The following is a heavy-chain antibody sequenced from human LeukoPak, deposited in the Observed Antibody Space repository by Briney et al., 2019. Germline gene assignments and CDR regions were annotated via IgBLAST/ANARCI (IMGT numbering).Heavy chain of an antibody. CDR3: AKGPARGYDILTGYYYY. D-gene: IGHD3-9*01. CDR2: ISWNSGSI. CDR1: GFTFDDYA. V-gene: IGHV3-9*01. Sequence: PGGSLRLSCAASGFTFDDYAMHWVRQAPGKGLEWVSGISWNSGSIGYADSVKGRFTISRDNAKNSLYLQMNSLRAEDTALYYCAKGPARGYDILTGYYYYWGQGTLVTVSS. J-gene: IGHJ4*02.